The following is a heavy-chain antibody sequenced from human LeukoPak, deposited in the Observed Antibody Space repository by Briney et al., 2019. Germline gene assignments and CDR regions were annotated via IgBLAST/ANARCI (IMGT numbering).Heavy chain of an antibody. J-gene: IGHJ3*02. CDR2: ISWNSGSI. CDR1: GFTFSSYS. Sequence: PGGSLRLSCAASGFTFSSYSMNWVRQAPGKGLEWVSGISWNSGSIGYADSVKGRFTISRDNAKNSLYLQMNSLRAEDTALYYCAKAGRTDAFDIWGQGTMVTVSS. D-gene: IGHD1-14*01. V-gene: IGHV3-9*01. CDR3: AKAGRTDAFDI.